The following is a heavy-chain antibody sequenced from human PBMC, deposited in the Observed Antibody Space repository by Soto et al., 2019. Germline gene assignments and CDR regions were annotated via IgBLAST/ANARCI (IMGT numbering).Heavy chain of an antibody. D-gene: IGHD5-18*01. J-gene: IGHJ5*02. CDR1: GFTFTHYW. CDR2: ISSDGSNT. Sequence: EVQLVESGGGLVQPGGSLRLSCVASGFTFTHYWMHWVRQDPGQGLVWVSYISSDGSNTNYADSVKGRFTISGDNAKNTLSLQMNSLSAADTALYYCTRAGRSSYDTWFDPWGQGTLVTVSS. CDR3: TRAGRSSYDTWFDP. V-gene: IGHV3-74*01.